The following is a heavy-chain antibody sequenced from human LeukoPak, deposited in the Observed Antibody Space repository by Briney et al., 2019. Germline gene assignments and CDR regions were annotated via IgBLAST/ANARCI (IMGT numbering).Heavy chain of an antibody. CDR2: INPNSGGT. V-gene: IGHV1-2*02. CDR3: ASEWGLSQLEYCSNTNCYMGAFDI. J-gene: IGHJ3*02. Sequence: GASVKVSRKASGYTFTGYYMHWVRQAPGQGLEWMGWINPNSGGTNYAQKSQGRVTMTRDTSISTAYMELSRLRSDDTAVYYCASEWGLSQLEYCSNTNCYMGAFDIWGQGTMVTVSS. D-gene: IGHD2-2*02. CDR1: GYTFTGYY.